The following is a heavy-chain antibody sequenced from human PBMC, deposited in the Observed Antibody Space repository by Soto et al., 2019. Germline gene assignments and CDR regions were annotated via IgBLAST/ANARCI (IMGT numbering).Heavy chain of an antibody. D-gene: IGHD3-10*01. V-gene: IGHV4-39*01. CDR1: GGSISSSSYY. J-gene: IGHJ4*02. Sequence: SETLSLTCTVSGGSISSSSYYWGWIRQPPGKGLEWIGGVYYSGSTYYTPSLKSRLTISVDTSKSQFSLKLSSVTAADTAVYFCARHGRMASETYFGIDYWGQGTLVTVSS. CDR3: ARHGRMASETYFGIDY. CDR2: VYYSGST.